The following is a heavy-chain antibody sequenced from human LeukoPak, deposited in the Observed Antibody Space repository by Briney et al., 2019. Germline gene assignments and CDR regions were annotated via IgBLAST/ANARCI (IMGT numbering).Heavy chain of an antibody. D-gene: IGHD1-20*01. V-gene: IGHV1-46*01. CDR1: GYTFTSYY. J-gene: IGHJ4*02. CDR3: ASPHITGTTLAFDY. CDR2: INARGGST. Sequence: ASVKVSCKASGYTFTSYYMHWVRQAPGQGLEWMGIINARGGSTTYAQKFQGRVTMTRETSTNTIYMELSSLRSEDTAVYYCASPHITGTTLAFDYWGQGTLVTVSS.